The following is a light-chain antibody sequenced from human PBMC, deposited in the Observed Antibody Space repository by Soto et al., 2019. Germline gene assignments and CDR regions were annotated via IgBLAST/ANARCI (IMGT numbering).Light chain of an antibody. CDR3: QQYNNWPPWT. CDR1: QSVSSN. Sequence: EIVLTQSPATLSLSPGERATLSCRASQSVSSNLAWYQQKPGQAPRLLIYGASTRATGIPARFSGSGSGTDFTLTIRSLQSEDFAVYYCQQYNNWPPWTFGQGTKVDIK. CDR2: GAS. V-gene: IGKV3D-15*01. J-gene: IGKJ1*01.